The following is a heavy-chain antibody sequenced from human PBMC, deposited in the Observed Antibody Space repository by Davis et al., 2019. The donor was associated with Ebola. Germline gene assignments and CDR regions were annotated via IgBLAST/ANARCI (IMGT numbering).Heavy chain of an antibody. V-gene: IGHV3-23*01. CDR1: GFTFSTYA. D-gene: IGHD5-12*01. Sequence: PGGSLRLSCAASGFTFSTYAMNWVRQVPGKGLEWVAGVNSNGASAYSAASVKGRFTISRDNSKNTLYLQMNSLRVDDTAIYYCAKDSGDSGFYSRFDHWGQGSLVTVSS. J-gene: IGHJ4*02. CDR3: AKDSGDSGFYSRFDH. CDR2: VNSNGASA.